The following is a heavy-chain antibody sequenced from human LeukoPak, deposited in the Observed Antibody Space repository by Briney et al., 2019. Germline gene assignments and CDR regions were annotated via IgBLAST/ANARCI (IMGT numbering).Heavy chain of an antibody. CDR1: GGSIISSNW. J-gene: IGHJ4*02. V-gene: IGHV4-4*02. D-gene: IGHD1-26*01. CDR3: GRVQGPNSGSHQHFDY. Sequence: PSETLSLTCAVSGGSIISSNWWSWVRQPPGRGLEWIGEIYHSGNTNYNPSLKSRVTISADTSKNQFSLKLTSVTAADTAVYYCGRVQGPNSGSHQHFDYWGQGTLVTVSS. CDR2: IYHSGNT.